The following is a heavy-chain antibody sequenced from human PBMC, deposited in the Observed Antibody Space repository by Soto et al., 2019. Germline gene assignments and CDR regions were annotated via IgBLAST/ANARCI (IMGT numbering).Heavy chain of an antibody. CDR3: ALRSMAVVPEY. V-gene: IGHV4-59*02. CDR1: GGSVTSHY. J-gene: IGHJ4*02. CDR2: MYYGRSA. D-gene: IGHD3-22*01. Sequence: SETLSLTCTVSGGSVTSHYWSWIRQPPGQALESIGYMYYGRSANYNPSLKSRVTLSVDTSTNQCSLTLSSMTAADTAVYYCALRSMAVVPEYWGQGTLVTVSS.